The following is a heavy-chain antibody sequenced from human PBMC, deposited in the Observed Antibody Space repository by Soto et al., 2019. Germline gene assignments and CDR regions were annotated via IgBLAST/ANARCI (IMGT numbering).Heavy chain of an antibody. Sequence: GGSLRLSCAASGFTFSSYAMHWVRQAPGKGLEWVAVISYDGSNKYYADSVKGRFTISRDNSKNTLYLQMNSLRAEDTAVYCCARESYSYGPLPGIFDIWGQGTMVTVSS. CDR1: GFTFSSYA. D-gene: IGHD5-18*01. CDR3: ARESYSYGPLPGIFDI. J-gene: IGHJ3*02. V-gene: IGHV3-30-3*01. CDR2: ISYDGSNK.